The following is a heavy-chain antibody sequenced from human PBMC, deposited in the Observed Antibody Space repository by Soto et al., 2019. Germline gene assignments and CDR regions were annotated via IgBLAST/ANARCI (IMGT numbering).Heavy chain of an antibody. J-gene: IGHJ4*02. V-gene: IGHV3-30-3*01. Sequence: QVQLVESGGGVVQPGRTLRLSCAASGFTFSRYPMHWVRQAPGKGLEWVAVISYDGSNQYYADSVKGRFTISRDNSKNTLYLQMSRLRADDTAVYYCARDISEYLSMKQNFDYWGQGTLVTVSS. CDR1: GFTFSRYP. CDR2: ISYDGSNQ. D-gene: IGHD3-3*01. CDR3: ARDISEYLSMKQNFDY.